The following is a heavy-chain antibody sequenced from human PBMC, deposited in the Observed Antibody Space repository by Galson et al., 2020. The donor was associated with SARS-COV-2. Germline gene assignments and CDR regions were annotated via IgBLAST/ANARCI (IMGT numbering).Heavy chain of an antibody. D-gene: IGHD5-12*01. J-gene: IGHJ4*02. CDR2: IYYSGAT. CDR3: ARHGCGYNVFDY. CDR1: GGYISGYY. V-gene: IGHV4-59*08. Sequence: ETSETLSLTCTVSGGYISGYYWSWIRQPPGKGLEWIGYIYYSGATNYNPSVESRVTISVDTSKNQFFLILSSVTATDTCVYYCARHGCGYNVFDYWGRGALVTVSP.